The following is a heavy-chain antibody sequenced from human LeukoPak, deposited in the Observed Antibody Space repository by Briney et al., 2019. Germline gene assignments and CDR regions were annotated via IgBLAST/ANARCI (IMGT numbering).Heavy chain of an antibody. CDR1: GYTFSSYA. Sequence: ASVKVSCKASGYTFSSYAMNWVRQAPGQGLEWMGWINPNSGGTNYAQKFQGWVTMTRDTSISTAYMELNRLRSDDTAVYYCARGNGYNNDAFDIWGQGTMVTVSS. CDR3: ARGNGYNNDAFDI. D-gene: IGHD5-24*01. V-gene: IGHV1-2*04. CDR2: INPNSGGT. J-gene: IGHJ3*02.